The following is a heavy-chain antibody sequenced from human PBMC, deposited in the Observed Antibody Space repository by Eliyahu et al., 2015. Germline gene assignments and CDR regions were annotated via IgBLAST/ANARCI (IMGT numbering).Heavy chain of an antibody. Sequence: EVQLVESGGGLVKPGGSLRLSCAGSGFTFSSYSMNWVRQAPGKGLEWVSSISSTSSYIYYADSVKGRFTISRDNAKNSLYLQMNSLRAEDTAVYYCARDRDYGGNSGFAFDIWGRGTMLTVSS. CDR3: ARDRDYGGNSGFAFDI. CDR1: GFTFSSYS. CDR2: ISSTSSYI. D-gene: IGHD4-23*01. J-gene: IGHJ3*02. V-gene: IGHV3-21*01.